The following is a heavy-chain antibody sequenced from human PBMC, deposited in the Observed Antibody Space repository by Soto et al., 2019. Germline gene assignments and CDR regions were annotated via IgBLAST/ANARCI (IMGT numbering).Heavy chain of an antibody. J-gene: IGHJ5*02. CDR2: IYYSGST. CDR1: GGSISSYY. Sequence: SETLSLTCTVSGGSISSYYWSWIRQPPGKGLEWIGYIYYSGSTNYNPSLKSRVTISVDTSKNQFPLKLSSVTAADTAVYYCARALYSYGPKFDPWGQGTLVTVSS. V-gene: IGHV4-59*01. CDR3: ARALYSYGPKFDP. D-gene: IGHD5-18*01.